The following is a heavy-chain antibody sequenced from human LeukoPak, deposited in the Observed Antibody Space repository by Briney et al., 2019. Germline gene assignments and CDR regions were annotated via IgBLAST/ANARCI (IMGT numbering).Heavy chain of an antibody. J-gene: IGHJ4*02. CDR3: ASGVSGTSIDY. CDR1: GGSFSGYY. D-gene: IGHD1-14*01. Sequence: SETLSLTCAVYGGSFSGYYWSWIRQPPGKGLEWIGEINHSGSTNYNPSLKSRVTISVDTSNNQFSLKLSSVTAADTAVYYCASGVSGTSIDYWGQGTLVTVSS. V-gene: IGHV4-34*01. CDR2: INHSGST.